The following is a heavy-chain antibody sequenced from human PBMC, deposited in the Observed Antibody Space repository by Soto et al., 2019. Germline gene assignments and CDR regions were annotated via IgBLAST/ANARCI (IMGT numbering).Heavy chain of an antibody. Sequence: QRLPCTASGFTFSSYGMHRVSQDPGKGLEWVAVIWYDGSNKYYADSVKGRFTISRDNSKNTLYLQMNSLRAEDTAVYYCARDDRFGELPLYYFDYLRQGTLVTVSS. J-gene: IGHJ4*02. V-gene: IGHV3-33*01. CDR2: IWYDGSNK. D-gene: IGHD3-10*01. CDR1: GFTFSSYG. CDR3: ARDDRFGELPLYYFDY.